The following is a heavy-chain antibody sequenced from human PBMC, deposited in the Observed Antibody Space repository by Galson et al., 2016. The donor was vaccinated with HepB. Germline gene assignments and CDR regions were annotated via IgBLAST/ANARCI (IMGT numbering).Heavy chain of an antibody. CDR2: ITGSAYTT. CDR3: AAEPRVSVFWAWDF. V-gene: IGHV3-23*01. Sequence: WVRQAPGKGLEWVSGITGSAYTTYYADSVKGRFTISRDYSKNTLYLQMNSLRAEDTAIYYCAAEPRVSVFWAWDFWGQGTPVTVSS. D-gene: IGHD3-3*01. J-gene: IGHJ4*02.